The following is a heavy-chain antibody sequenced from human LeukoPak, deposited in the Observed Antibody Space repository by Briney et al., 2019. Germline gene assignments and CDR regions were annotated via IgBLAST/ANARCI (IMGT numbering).Heavy chain of an antibody. CDR1: GYTFTIYD. V-gene: IGHV1-8*01. CDR3: ARAYSGGDYGDYARGEGQYNWFDP. D-gene: IGHD4-17*01. Sequence: ASVTVSCKASGYTFTIYDINWGRQRPGQGLEWMGWMNPNSGNTGYAHKFQGRGTMTRNTSLNTDYMELRALRSEDTAVYYCARAYSGGDYGDYARGEGQYNWFDPWGQGNLVTVSS. J-gene: IGHJ5*02. CDR2: MNPNSGNT.